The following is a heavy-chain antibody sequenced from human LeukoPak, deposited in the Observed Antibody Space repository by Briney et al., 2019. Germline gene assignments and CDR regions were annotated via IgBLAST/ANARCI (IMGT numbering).Heavy chain of an antibody. D-gene: IGHD3-3*01. V-gene: IGHV1-2*02. J-gene: IGHJ4*02. CDR3: ARDRAYDREFDS. Sequence: ASVKVSCKASGYTFTGYYMHLVRQAPGQGLEWMGWINPNSGGTNYAQKFQGRVTMTRDTSITTAYMELSRLRSDDTAVYYCARDRAYDREFDSWGQGTLVTVSS. CDR2: INPNSGGT. CDR1: GYTFTGYY.